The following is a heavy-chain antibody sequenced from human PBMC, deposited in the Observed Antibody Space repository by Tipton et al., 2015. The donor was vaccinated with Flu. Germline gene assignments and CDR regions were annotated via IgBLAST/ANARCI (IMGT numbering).Heavy chain of an antibody. Sequence: TLSLTCSVSGDSIGYPYYWGWIRQPPGKGLEWIGNIHRSGNAYYNPSLKSRVTMSVDSSKNQFSLRLTSVTAADTAVYFCAGRDYSNYVSEPKNWFDPWGQGALVTVSS. D-gene: IGHD4-11*01. CDR2: IHRSGNA. CDR3: AGRDYSNYVSEPKNWFDP. CDR1: GDSIGYPYY. J-gene: IGHJ5*02. V-gene: IGHV4-38-2*01.